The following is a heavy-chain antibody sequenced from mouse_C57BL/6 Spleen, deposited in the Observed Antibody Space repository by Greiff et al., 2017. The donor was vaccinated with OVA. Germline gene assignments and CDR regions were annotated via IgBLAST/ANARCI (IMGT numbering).Heavy chain of an antibody. CDR2: IDPSDSET. CDR1: GYTFTSYW. Sequence: QVQLQQPGAELVRPGSSVKLSCKASGYTFTSYWMHWVKQRPIQGLEWIGNIDPSDSETHYNQKFKDKATLTVDKSSSTAYMQLRSLTSEDSAVYYCARGWLLRSYAMDYWGQGTSVTVSS. D-gene: IGHD2-3*01. V-gene: IGHV1-52*01. CDR3: ARGWLLRSYAMDY. J-gene: IGHJ4*01.